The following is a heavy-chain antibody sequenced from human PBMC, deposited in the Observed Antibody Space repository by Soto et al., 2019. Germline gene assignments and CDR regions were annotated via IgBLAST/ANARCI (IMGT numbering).Heavy chain of an antibody. CDR2: IFSSGTT. V-gene: IGHV4-30-4*01. CDR1: GDSISSGNKY. CDR3: ASVKYPFDYYYAMDV. Sequence: PSETLSLTCTVSGDSISSGNKYWSWIRQAPGKGLEWIGYIFSSGTTYYNPSLKSRLTMSLDTSQNQFSLRLASVTDADSAVYYCASVKYPFDYYYAMDVWGQGTTVTVSS. J-gene: IGHJ6*02. D-gene: IGHD2-2*01.